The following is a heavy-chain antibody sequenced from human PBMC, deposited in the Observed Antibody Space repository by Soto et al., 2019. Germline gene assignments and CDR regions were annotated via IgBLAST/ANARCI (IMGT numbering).Heavy chain of an antibody. CDR1: GGTFSSYA. V-gene: IGHV1-69*13. J-gene: IGHJ4*02. CDR2: IIPIFGTA. D-gene: IGHD5-18*01. Sequence: ASVKVSCKASGGTFSSYAISWVRQAPGQGLEWMGGIIPIFGTANYAQKFQGRVTITADESTSTAYMELSSLRSEDTAVYYCARGAAVDTAMAVFGYWGQGTLVTVSS. CDR3: ARGAAVDTAMAVFGY.